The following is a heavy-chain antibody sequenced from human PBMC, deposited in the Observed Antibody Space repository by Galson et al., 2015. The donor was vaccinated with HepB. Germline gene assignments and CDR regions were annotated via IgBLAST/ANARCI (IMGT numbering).Heavy chain of an antibody. Sequence: SETLSLTCAVYGGSFSGYYWSWIRQPPGKGLEWIGEINHSGSTNYNPSLKSRVTISVDTSKNQFSLKLSSVTAADTAVYYCARNIVLMVYAAYNWFDPWGQGTLVTVSS. J-gene: IGHJ5*02. CDR2: INHSGST. D-gene: IGHD2-8*01. CDR3: ARNIVLMVYAAYNWFDP. V-gene: IGHV4-34*01. CDR1: GGSFSGYY.